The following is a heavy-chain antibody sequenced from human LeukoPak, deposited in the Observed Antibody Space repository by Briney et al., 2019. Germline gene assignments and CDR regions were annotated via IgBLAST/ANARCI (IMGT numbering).Heavy chain of an antibody. V-gene: IGHV1-69*04. D-gene: IGHD6-13*01. CDR3: ARGSHSSSWYSSFYYYYGMDV. CDR2: IIPILGIA. Sequence: ASVKVSCKASGGTFSSYAISWVRQAPGQGLEWMGRIIPILGIANYAQKFQGRVTITADKSTSTAYMELSSLRTEDTAVYYCARGSHSSSWYSSFYYYYGMDVWGQGTTVTVSS. CDR1: GGTFSSYA. J-gene: IGHJ6*02.